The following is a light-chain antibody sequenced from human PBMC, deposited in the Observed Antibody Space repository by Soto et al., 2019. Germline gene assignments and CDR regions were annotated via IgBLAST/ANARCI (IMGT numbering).Light chain of an antibody. CDR1: QSISRW. J-gene: IGKJ1*01. V-gene: IGKV1-5*01. Sequence: IHITQSPSTLSASVGDRVTITCRASQSISRWLAWYQQKPGKAPNLLIYDASNLQSGVPARFSGSGSGTEFTLTISSLQPDDFATYFCQQYHSFWTFGQGTKVDIK. CDR3: QQYHSFWT. CDR2: DAS.